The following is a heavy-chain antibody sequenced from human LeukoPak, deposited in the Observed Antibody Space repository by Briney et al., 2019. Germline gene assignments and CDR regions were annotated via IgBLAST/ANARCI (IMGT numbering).Heavy chain of an antibody. CDR2: ISSSSSYI. D-gene: IGHD2-15*01. CDR3: ARDREVVAATTIYYYYGMDV. V-gene: IGHV3-21*01. J-gene: IGHJ6*04. CDR1: GFTFSSYS. Sequence: GGSLRLSCAASGFTFSSYSMNWVRQAPGKGLEWVSSISSSSSYIYYADSVKGRFTISRDNAKNSLYLQMKSLRAEDTAVYYCARDREVVAATTIYYYYGMDVWGKGTTVTVSS.